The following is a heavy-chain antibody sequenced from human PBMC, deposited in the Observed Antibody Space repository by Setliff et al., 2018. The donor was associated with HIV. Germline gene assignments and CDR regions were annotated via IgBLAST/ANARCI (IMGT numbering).Heavy chain of an antibody. Sequence: ETLSLTCAVYGGPFSGYYWSWIRQSPGKGLEWIGEINHSGSTKYNPSLKSRVTISVDTSKNQFSLKLSSVTAADTAVYYCARGTAYYNFWSGYSQDYYYYYMDVWGKGTTVTVSS. J-gene: IGHJ6*03. CDR2: INHSGST. D-gene: IGHD3-3*01. V-gene: IGHV4-34*01. CDR1: GGPFSGYY. CDR3: ARGTAYYNFWSGYSQDYYYYYMDV.